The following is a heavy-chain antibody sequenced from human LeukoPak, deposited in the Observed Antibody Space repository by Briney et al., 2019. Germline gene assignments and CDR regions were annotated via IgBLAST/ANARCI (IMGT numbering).Heavy chain of an antibody. CDR1: GGSFSGYY. J-gene: IGHJ4*02. V-gene: IGHV4-34*01. Sequence: SETLSLTCAVYGGSFSGYYWSWIRQPPGKGLEWIGEINHSESTNYNPSLKSRVTISVDTSKNQFSLKLSSVTAADTAEYYCARNPIAAAGTFDYWGQGTLVTVSS. D-gene: IGHD6-13*01. CDR2: INHSEST. CDR3: ARNPIAAAGTFDY.